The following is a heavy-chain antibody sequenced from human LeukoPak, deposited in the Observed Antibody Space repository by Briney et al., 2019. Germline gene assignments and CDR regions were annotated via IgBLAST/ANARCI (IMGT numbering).Heavy chain of an antibody. CDR1: GFTVSSNY. Sequence: PGGSLRLSCAASGFTVSSNYMSWVRQAPGKGLEWVSIIYSDGSTDYTESVKGRFTISRDNSKNTLYLQMNSLRVEDTAVYYCARAKEDWGQGTQVTVSS. J-gene: IGHJ4*02. CDR3: ARAKED. V-gene: IGHV3-66*01. CDR2: IYSDGST.